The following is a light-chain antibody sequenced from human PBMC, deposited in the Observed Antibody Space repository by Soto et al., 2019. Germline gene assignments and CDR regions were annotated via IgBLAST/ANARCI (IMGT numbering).Light chain of an antibody. J-gene: IGKJ4*01. V-gene: IGKV3-11*01. CDR2: DAS. CDR1: QSVTRT. Sequence: EIVLIQSPAPLSLSPGEIATLSCKASQSVTRTLAWYQQKPGQAPRLLIYDASPRAPDIPARFRGSGSGTDFTLTISSLVPEDFAVYYCQQRGICPLTFGGGTKVDIK. CDR3: QQRGICPLT.